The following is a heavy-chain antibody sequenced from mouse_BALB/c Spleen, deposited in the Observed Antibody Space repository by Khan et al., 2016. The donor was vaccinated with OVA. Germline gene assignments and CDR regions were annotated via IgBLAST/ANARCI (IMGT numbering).Heavy chain of an antibody. D-gene: IGHD1-1*01. CDR3: ARIKKIVATYLDY. CDR1: GYTFTSYC. Sequence: QVQLKESGAELVKAGASVKMSCKASGYTFTSYCMHWVKQRLGQGLEWFAETNPTNGRTYYNEKFKSKATLTVDKSSSTAYMLLSGPTFEDSAVYYCARIKKIVATYLDYWGQGTTLTVSS. V-gene: IGHV1S81*02. J-gene: IGHJ2*01. CDR2: TNPTNGRT.